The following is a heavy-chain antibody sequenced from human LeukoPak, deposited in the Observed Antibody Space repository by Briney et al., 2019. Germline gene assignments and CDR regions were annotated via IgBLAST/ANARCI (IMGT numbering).Heavy chain of an antibody. Sequence: GSLRLSCGASGFTFSNAWMTWVRQAPGKGLEWIALIYHSGTTYYNPSLKSRVTISVDTSKNQFSLKLSSVTAADTAVYYCARVWAPGYYYYMDVWGKGTTVTVSS. J-gene: IGHJ6*03. V-gene: IGHV4-4*02. CDR1: GFTFSNAW. CDR2: IYHSGTT. D-gene: IGHD3-16*01. CDR3: ARVWAPGYYYYMDV.